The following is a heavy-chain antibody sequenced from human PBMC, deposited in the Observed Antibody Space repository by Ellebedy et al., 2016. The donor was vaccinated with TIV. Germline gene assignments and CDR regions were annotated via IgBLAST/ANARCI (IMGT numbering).Heavy chain of an antibody. D-gene: IGHD2-2*01. CDR2: ISGSGGST. CDR3: ARGRGGGSDSSTPRYYFDY. CDR1: GFTFSSYA. J-gene: IGHJ4*02. Sequence: PGGSLRLSCAASGFTFSSYAMSWVRQAPGKGLEWVSTISGSGGSTYYADSVRGRFTISRDNSKKTLSLQMNSLSADDTAAYYCARGRGGGSDSSTPRYYFDYWGQGTLVTASS. V-gene: IGHV3-23*01.